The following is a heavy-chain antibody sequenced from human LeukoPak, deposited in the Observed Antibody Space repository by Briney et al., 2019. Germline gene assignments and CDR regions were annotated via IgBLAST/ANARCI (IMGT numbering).Heavy chain of an antibody. Sequence: PSETLSLTCAVYDGSFSGYYWSWIRQPPGKGLEWIGYIYYSGSTNYNPSLKSRVTISVDTSKNQFSLKLSSVTAADTAVYYCARMKMATIWSYYFDYWGQGTLVTVSS. D-gene: IGHD5-24*01. CDR3: ARMKMATIWSYYFDY. V-gene: IGHV4-59*01. CDR1: DGSFSGYY. J-gene: IGHJ4*02. CDR2: IYYSGST.